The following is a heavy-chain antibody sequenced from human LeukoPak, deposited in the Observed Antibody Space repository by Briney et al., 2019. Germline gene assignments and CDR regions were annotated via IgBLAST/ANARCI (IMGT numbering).Heavy chain of an antibody. CDR1: GLTFDDYA. Sequence: PGGSLRLSCAASGLTFDDYAMHWVRQAPGKGLEWVSGISWNSGSIGYADSVKGRFTISRDNAKNSLYLQMNSLRAEDTALYYCAKDSRSSGSYFDYWGQGTLVTVSS. J-gene: IGHJ4*02. V-gene: IGHV3-9*01. CDR2: ISWNSGSI. CDR3: AKDSRSSGSYFDY. D-gene: IGHD3-22*01.